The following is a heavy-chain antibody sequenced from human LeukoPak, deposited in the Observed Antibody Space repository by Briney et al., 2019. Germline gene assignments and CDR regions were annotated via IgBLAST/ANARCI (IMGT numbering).Heavy chain of an antibody. CDR1: GFISSSYG. CDR2: ISYDGSNK. CDR3: AKGKGRGYSGYGGMDV. Sequence: GGSLRLSCAASGFISSSYGMHWVRQAPGKGLEWVAVISYDGSNKYYADSVKGRFTISRDNSKNTLYLQMNSLRAEDTAVYYCAKGKGRGYSGYGGMDVWGQGTTVTVSS. V-gene: IGHV3-30*18. D-gene: IGHD5-12*01. J-gene: IGHJ6*02.